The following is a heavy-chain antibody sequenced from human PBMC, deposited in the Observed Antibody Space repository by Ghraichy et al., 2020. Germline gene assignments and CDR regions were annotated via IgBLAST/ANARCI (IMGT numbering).Heavy chain of an antibody. CDR3: ARGDDFGSGYQL. CDR1: GGSMINYY. D-gene: IGHD3-3*01. Sequence: SETLSLTCTVSGGSMINYYWNWIRQPPGKGLEWIGYIYHSGSTNYNPSLKTPVTISLDRSKNQFSLKVTSVTAADTAVYYCARGDDFGSGYQLWGQGILVTVSP. V-gene: IGHV4-59*01. J-gene: IGHJ4*02. CDR2: IYHSGST.